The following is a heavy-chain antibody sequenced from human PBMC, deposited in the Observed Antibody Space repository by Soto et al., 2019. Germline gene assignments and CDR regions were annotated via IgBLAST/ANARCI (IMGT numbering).Heavy chain of an antibody. D-gene: IGHD3-22*01. CDR2: ILYTGVT. Sequence: WTWIRQAPGTGLEYIGYILYTGVTNYNPSLSSRVTISLDTSKNHFSLKLNSMTAADTAVYYCVRVLDSSWYADLWGRGTLVTVSS. V-gene: IGHV4-61*03. J-gene: IGHJ2*01. CDR3: VRVLDSSWYADL.